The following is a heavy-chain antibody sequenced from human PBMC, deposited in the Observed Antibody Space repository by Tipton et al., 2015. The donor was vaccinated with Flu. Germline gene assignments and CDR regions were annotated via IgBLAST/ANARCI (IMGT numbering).Heavy chain of an antibody. Sequence: TLSLTCAVYGGSFSGYYWSWIRQPPGKGLEWIGRIYTSGSTNYNPSLKSRVTISVDTSKNQFSLKLSSVTAADTAVYYCARAPYTGYCSSTSCHRGFDYWGQGTLVTVSS. CDR3: ARAPYTGYCSSTSCHRGFDY. CDR2: IYTSGST. D-gene: IGHD2-2*03. CDR1: GGSFSGYY. V-gene: IGHV4-59*10. J-gene: IGHJ4*02.